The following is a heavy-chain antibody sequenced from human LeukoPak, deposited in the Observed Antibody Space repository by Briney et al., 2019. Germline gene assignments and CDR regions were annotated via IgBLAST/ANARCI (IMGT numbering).Heavy chain of an antibody. Sequence: GETLRLSCAASGFTFSNAWMNWIRQAPGKGLEWVGHIRSATDGGTTEYAAPVRGRFSISRDDSKSTLYLQMNSLKTEDPAVYYCTTATFHWGQGNLVTVPS. V-gene: IGHV3-15*01. CDR2: IRSATDGGTT. CDR3: TTATFH. D-gene: IGHD2/OR15-2a*01. CDR1: GFTFSNAW. J-gene: IGHJ1*01.